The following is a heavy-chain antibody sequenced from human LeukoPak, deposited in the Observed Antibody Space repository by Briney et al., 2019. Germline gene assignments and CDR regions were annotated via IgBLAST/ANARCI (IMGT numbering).Heavy chain of an antibody. Sequence: SETLSLTCTVSGASITSYYWSWIRQPPGKGLEWIGYIYHTGSTNYNPSLKGRVTMSVDTSKNQFSLRLTSVTAADTAVYYCARVGPSDYSWGQGTLVTVSS. D-gene: IGHD4-11*01. V-gene: IGHV4-59*01. CDR1: GASITSYY. CDR2: IYHTGST. CDR3: ARVGPSDYS. J-gene: IGHJ4*02.